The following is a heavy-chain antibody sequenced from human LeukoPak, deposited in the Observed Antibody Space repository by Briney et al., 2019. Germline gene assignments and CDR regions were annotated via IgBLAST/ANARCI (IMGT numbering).Heavy chain of an antibody. Sequence: GGSLRLSCAASGFTFDDYAIHWVRQAPGKGLEWVSGINWNSGSKHYADSVKGRFTISRDNAKNSLYLQMNSLRAEDTALYYCAKDFSSGYYYFDYWGQGTLVTVSS. CDR1: GFTFDDYA. D-gene: IGHD3-22*01. CDR2: INWNSGSK. V-gene: IGHV3-9*01. CDR3: AKDFSSGYYYFDY. J-gene: IGHJ4*02.